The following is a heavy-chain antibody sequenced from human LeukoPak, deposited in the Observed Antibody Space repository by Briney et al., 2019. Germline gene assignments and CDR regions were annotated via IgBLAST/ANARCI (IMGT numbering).Heavy chain of an antibody. CDR1: GFTFDDYA. V-gene: IGHV3-43*02. CDR3: AKARWEPNFDY. J-gene: IGHJ4*02. Sequence: GESLKISCAASGFTFDDYAMHWVRQGPGKSLEWVSLINENGDIAYYGDSVRGRFTVSRDNAKNSLYLQMNSPTTEDTALYYCAKARWEPNFDYWGQGTLVTVSS. CDR2: INENGDIA. D-gene: IGHD1-26*01.